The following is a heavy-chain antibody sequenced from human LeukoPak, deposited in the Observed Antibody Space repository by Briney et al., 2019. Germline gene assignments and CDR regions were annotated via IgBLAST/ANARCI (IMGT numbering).Heavy chain of an antibody. Sequence: ASVKVSCKSSEYTFTSNYIHWVRQAPRQGLEWMGMIYPRDGSTSYAQKFQGRVTVTRDTSTSTVHMELSGLRSEDTAVYYCARDQEGFDYWGQGTLVTVSS. CDR1: EYTFTSNY. CDR2: IYPRDGST. CDR3: ARDQEGFDY. V-gene: IGHV1-46*01. J-gene: IGHJ4*02.